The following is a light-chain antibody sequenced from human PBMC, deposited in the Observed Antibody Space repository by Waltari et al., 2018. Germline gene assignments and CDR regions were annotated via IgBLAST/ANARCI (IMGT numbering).Light chain of an antibody. CDR2: AAS. CDR1: QGISND. Sequence: AIQMTQSPSSRSVSVGDRVTIACRASQGISNDLGWYPKKPGKAPNLLIFAASSFQSGVPSRFSGSGSGTDFTRTISSLQREEFATYYCLQDNHCPWTFGQGTKVEIK. CDR3: LQDNHCPWT. J-gene: IGKJ1*01. V-gene: IGKV1-6*01.